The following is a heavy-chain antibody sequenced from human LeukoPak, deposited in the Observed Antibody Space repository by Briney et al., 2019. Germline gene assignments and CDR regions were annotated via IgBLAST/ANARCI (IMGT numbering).Heavy chain of an antibody. CDR2: TNSDGNST. CDR3: ARDWRSGTYYLDY. CDR1: GFTFSSYW. V-gene: IGHV3-74*01. Sequence: PGGSLRLSCAASGFTFSSYWMHWVRQPPGKGLVWVSRTNSDGNSTRYADSVKGRFTISRDNAKNTLYLQMNSLRAEDTAVYYCARDWRSGTYYLDYWGQGTLVTVSS. D-gene: IGHD1-26*01. J-gene: IGHJ4*02.